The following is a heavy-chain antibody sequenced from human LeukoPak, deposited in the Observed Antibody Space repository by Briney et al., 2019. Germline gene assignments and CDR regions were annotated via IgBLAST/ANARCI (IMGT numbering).Heavy chain of an antibody. CDR1: GFTFSSYA. Sequence: PGGSLRLSCAASGFTFSSYAMHWVRQAPGKGLEWVAVISYDGSNKYYADSVKGRFTISRDNSKNTLYLQMNSLRAEDTAVYYCARGKGRYFDYWGQGTLVTVSS. J-gene: IGHJ4*02. D-gene: IGHD3-10*01. CDR2: ISYDGSNK. CDR3: ARGKGRYFDY. V-gene: IGHV3-30*04.